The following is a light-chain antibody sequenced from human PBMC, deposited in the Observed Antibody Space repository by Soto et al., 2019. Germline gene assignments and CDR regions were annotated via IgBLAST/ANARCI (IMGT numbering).Light chain of an antibody. J-gene: IGLJ3*02. V-gene: IGLV2-23*02. CDR3: CSYAGSSTLWV. CDR1: STDVGSYDL. CDR2: EVN. Sequence: QYVLTQPASVSGSPGQSITISCTGTSTDVGSYDLVSWYQQHPGKAPRLMIYEVNKRPSGVSNRFSGSKSGNTASLTISGLQPEDEADFYCCSYAGSSTLWVFGGGTKLTVL.